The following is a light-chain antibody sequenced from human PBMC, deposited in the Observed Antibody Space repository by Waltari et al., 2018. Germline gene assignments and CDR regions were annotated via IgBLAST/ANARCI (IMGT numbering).Light chain of an antibody. CDR1: QSVSSY. CDR2: DAS. J-gene: IGKJ2*01. Sequence: EIVLTQSQATLSLSPGERATLSCRAIQSVSSYLAWYQQKPGPAPRLLIYDASNRATGIPARFSGSGSGTDCTLTISSLEPEDFAVYYCQQYYSTPYTFGQGTKLEIK. CDR3: QQYYSTPYT. V-gene: IGKV3-11*01.